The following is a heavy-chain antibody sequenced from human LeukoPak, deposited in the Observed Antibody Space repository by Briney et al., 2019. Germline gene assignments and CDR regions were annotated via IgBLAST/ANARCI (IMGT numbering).Heavy chain of an antibody. V-gene: IGHV1-2*02. CDR2: INPNRGGT. Sequence: ASVKVSCKASGYTFTGYYMHWVRKAPGQGLEWMGWINPNRGGTNYAQKFQGRVTMTRDTSISTAYMELSRLRSDDTAVYYCARVNTGDYGDFLDYWGQGTLVTVSS. D-gene: IGHD4-17*01. J-gene: IGHJ4*02. CDR3: ARVNTGDYGDFLDY. CDR1: GYTFTGYY.